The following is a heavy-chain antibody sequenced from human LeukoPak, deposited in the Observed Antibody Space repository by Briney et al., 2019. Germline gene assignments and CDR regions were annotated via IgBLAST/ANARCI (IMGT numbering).Heavy chain of an antibody. Sequence: GASVKVSCKPSGYTFTGYHIHWVRQAPGQGLEWMGWINPNSGGTNYAQKFQGRVTMTRDTSISTAYMELSRLRSDDTAVYYCARSRLNYYGSGSYYTANDAFDIWGQGTMVTVSS. CDR3: ARSRLNYYGSGSYYTANDAFDI. V-gene: IGHV1-2*02. J-gene: IGHJ3*02. CDR1: GYTFTGYH. D-gene: IGHD3-10*01. CDR2: INPNSGGT.